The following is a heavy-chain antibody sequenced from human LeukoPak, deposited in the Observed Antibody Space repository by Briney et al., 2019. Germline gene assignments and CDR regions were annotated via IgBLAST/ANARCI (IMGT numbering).Heavy chain of an antibody. V-gene: IGHV1-8*03. CDR2: MNPNSGNT. CDR3: ARDRETTVAEWGAFDI. J-gene: IGHJ3*02. CDR1: GYTFTSYA. Sequence: ASVKVSCKASGYTFTSYAINWVRQAPGQGLEWMGWMNPNSGNTGYAQKFQGRVTITRNTSISTAYMELSSLRSEDTAVYYCARDRETTVAEWGAFDIWGRGTMVTVSS. D-gene: IGHD4-23*01.